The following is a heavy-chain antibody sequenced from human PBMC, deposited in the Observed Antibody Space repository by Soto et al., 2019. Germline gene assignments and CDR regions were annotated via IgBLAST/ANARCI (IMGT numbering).Heavy chain of an antibody. CDR3: AKAPTTPPYFDY. Sequence: QVQVVESGGGVVQPGRSLRLSCAASGFTFSSYGMHWVRQAPGKGLEWVAVISYDGSNKYYADSVKGRFTISRDNSKNTLYLQMNSLRAEDTAVYYCAKAPTTPPYFDYWGQGTLVTVSS. CDR2: ISYDGSNK. V-gene: IGHV3-30*18. J-gene: IGHJ4*02. CDR1: GFTFSSYG.